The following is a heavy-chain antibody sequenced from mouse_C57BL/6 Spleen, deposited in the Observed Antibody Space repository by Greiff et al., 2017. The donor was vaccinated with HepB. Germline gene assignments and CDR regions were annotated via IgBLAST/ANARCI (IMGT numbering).Heavy chain of an antibody. Sequence: EVKLVESGEGLVKPGGSLKLSCAASGFTFSSYAMSWVRQTPEKRLEWVAYISSGGDYIYYADTVKGRFTISRDNARNTLYLQMSSLKSEDTAMYYCTRGGSLYDYDAWFAYWGQGTLVTVSA. V-gene: IGHV5-9-1*02. CDR1: GFTFSSYA. D-gene: IGHD2-4*01. CDR2: ISSGGDYI. J-gene: IGHJ3*01. CDR3: TRGGSLYDYDAWFAY.